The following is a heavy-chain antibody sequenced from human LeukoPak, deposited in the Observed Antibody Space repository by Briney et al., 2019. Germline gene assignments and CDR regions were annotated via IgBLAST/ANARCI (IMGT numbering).Heavy chain of an antibody. CDR1: GFTFSSYS. CDR3: ARADSSGYRGNY. Sequence: GGSLRLSCAASGFTFSSYSMNWVRQAPGKGLEWVSSISSSSSYIYYADSVKGRFTISRDNAKNSLYLQMNSLRAEDTAVYYCARADSSGYRGNYWGQGTLVTVSS. V-gene: IGHV3-21*01. J-gene: IGHJ4*02. CDR2: ISSSSSYI. D-gene: IGHD3-22*01.